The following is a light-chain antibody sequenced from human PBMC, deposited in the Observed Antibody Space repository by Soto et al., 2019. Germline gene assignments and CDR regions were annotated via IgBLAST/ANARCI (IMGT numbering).Light chain of an antibody. CDR1: QSVSRSY. Sequence: EIVLTQSPGTLSLSPGQRATLSCRASQSVSRSYLAWYQHKRGQAPRLLMFGTGSRATGIPDRFSGTGSGTDFTLIINSLEPEDFAVYYCQHYSSAPHTFGQGTKLEIK. J-gene: IGKJ2*01. CDR3: QHYSSAPHT. V-gene: IGKV3-20*01. CDR2: GTG.